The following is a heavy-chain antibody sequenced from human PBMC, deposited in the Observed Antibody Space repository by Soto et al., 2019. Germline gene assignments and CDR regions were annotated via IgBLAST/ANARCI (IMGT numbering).Heavy chain of an antibody. CDR1: GFTFSSYA. Sequence: EVQVLESGGDLVQPGGSLRLSCAASGFTFSSYAMTWVRQAPGKGLAWVSSISVSGATTNYADSVKGRFTISRDNSRDTLYLQMNSLSAEDTAVYYCGKSDSMGGYGLFDYWGRGTLVTVSS. CDR3: GKSDSMGGYGLFDY. J-gene: IGHJ4*02. D-gene: IGHD3-22*01. V-gene: IGHV3-23*01. CDR2: ISVSGATT.